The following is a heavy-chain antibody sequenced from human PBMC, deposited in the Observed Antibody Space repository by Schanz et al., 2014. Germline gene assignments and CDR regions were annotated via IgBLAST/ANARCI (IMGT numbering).Heavy chain of an antibody. Sequence: EVQLLESGGGLVQPGGSLRLSCAASGFTFSSYAMTWVRQAPGMGLEWVSAISGRDGSTYYADSVRGRFTISRDKSKNTVYIQMNSLRAEDTAVYYCARGGPAYYFDDWGQGTLVTVSS. CDR1: GFTFSSYA. V-gene: IGHV3-23*01. J-gene: IGHJ4*02. CDR2: ISGRDGST. CDR3: ARGGPAYYFDD.